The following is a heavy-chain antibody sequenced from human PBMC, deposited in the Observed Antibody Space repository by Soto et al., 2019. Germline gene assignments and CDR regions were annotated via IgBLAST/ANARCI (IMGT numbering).Heavy chain of an antibody. CDR1: GYTFTSYG. CDR2: ISAYNGNT. V-gene: IGHV1-18*01. D-gene: IGHD3-22*01. CDR3: AADSSGYSGFDY. J-gene: IGHJ4*02. Sequence: ASVKVSCNASGYTFTSYGISWVRQAPGQGLEWMGWISAYNGNTNYAQKLQGRVTMTTDTSTSTAYMELRSLRSDDTAVYYCAADSSGYSGFDYWGQGTLVTVSS.